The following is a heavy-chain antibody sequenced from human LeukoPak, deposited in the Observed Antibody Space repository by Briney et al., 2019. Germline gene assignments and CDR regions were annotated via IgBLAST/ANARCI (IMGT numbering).Heavy chain of an antibody. CDR1: GYTFTSYG. V-gene: IGHV1-18*01. CDR3: ARDLIVGATLAGGHDAFDI. D-gene: IGHD1-26*01. Sequence: WASVKVSCKASGYTFTSYGISWVRQVPGQGLEWVGWISAYTGNTNYAQNLQGRVTMTTDTSTRTAYMDLRSLRSDDTAVYYCARDLIVGATLAGGHDAFDIWGQGTMVTVSS. CDR2: ISAYTGNT. J-gene: IGHJ3*02.